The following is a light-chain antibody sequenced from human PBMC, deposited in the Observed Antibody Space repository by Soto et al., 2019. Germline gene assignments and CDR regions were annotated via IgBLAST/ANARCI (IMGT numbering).Light chain of an antibody. CDR3: QQYKSYSKT. J-gene: IGKJ1*01. Sequence: IQTPQSPSTLCASIEDRVTITCRASQSIGYWLAWYQQKPGKAPNLLIYAASSLETGVPSRFSGSGSGTEITLSISSLQPDDSASYYCQQYKSYSKTFGQGTKVDIK. CDR2: AAS. CDR1: QSIGYW. V-gene: IGKV1-5*01.